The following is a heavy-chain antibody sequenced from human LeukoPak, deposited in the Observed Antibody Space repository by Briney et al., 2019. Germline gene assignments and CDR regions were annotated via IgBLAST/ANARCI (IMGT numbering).Heavy chain of an antibody. D-gene: IGHD6-13*01. Sequence: SQTLSLTCTVSGGSISSGSYYWSWIRQPPGKGLEWIGEINHSGSTNYNPSLKSRVTISVDTSKNQFSLKLSSVTAADTAVYYCASRREQQLVPSALDYWGQGTLVTVSS. V-gene: IGHV4-39*07. CDR3: ASRREQQLVPSALDY. J-gene: IGHJ4*02. CDR2: INHSGST. CDR1: GGSISSGSYY.